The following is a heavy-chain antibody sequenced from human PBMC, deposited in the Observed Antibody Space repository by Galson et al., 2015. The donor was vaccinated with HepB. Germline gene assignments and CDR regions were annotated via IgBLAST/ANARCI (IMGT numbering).Heavy chain of an antibody. Sequence: SVKVSCKASGYTFTSYAMHWVRQAPGQRLEWMGWINAGNGNTKYSQKFQGRVTITRDTSASTAYMELSSLRSEDTAVYYCARDPGYSGSYWWFDPWGQGTLVTVSS. CDR3: ARDPGYSGSYWWFDP. J-gene: IGHJ5*02. CDR1: GYTFTSYA. CDR2: INAGNGNT. V-gene: IGHV1-3*01. D-gene: IGHD1-26*01.